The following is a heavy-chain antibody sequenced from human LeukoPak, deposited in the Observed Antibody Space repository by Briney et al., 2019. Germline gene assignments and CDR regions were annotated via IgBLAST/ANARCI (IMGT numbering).Heavy chain of an antibody. Sequence: GGSLRLSCAASGFTFSSYGMHWVRQAPGKGLEWVAVIWYDGSNKYYADSVKGRFTISRDNSKNTLYLQMNSLRAEDTAVYYCARGQLVASDAFDIWGQGTMVTVSS. CDR1: GFTFSSYG. D-gene: IGHD5-12*01. CDR3: ARGQLVASDAFDI. CDR2: IWYDGSNK. V-gene: IGHV3-33*01. J-gene: IGHJ3*02.